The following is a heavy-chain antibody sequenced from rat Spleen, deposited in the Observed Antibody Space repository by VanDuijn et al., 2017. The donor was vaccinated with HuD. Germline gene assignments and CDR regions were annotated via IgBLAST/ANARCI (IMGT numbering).Heavy chain of an antibody. J-gene: IGHJ2*01. V-gene: IGHV5-31*01. CDR2: ITNTGDTT. Sequence: EVQLAESGGGLVQPGRSLKLSCVASGFAFNNYWMTWIRQAPGKGLEWVASITNTGDTTYYPDSVKGRFTISRDDAKSTLYLQMDSLRSEDTATYYCARQLGYFDYWGQGVMVTVSS. CDR1: GFAFNNYW. CDR3: ARQLGYFDY. D-gene: IGHD5-1*01.